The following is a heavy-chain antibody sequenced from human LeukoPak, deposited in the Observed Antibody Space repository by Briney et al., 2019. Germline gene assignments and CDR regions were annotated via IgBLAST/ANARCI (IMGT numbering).Heavy chain of an antibody. Sequence: PGRSLTLSRAASGFTFSSYGMHWVRQAPGKGLDWVAVIWYDGSNKYYADSVKGRFTISRDNSKNTLYLQRNSLRAEDTAVYYCARDAKSKLGAFDIWGQGTMVTVSS. CDR1: GFTFSSYG. V-gene: IGHV3-33*01. D-gene: IGHD3-16*01. CDR2: IWYDGSNK. CDR3: ARDAKSKLGAFDI. J-gene: IGHJ3*02.